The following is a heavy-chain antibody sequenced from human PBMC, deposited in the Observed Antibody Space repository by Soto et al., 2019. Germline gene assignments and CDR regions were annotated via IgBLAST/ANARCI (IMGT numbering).Heavy chain of an antibody. V-gene: IGHV4-59*01. CDR1: GDSISNYY. Sequence: QVQLQESGPGLVKPSETLSLTCTVTGDSISNYYCTWIRQSSGKGLEWIGYIYYSGSTNYNPSLTSRVTISIDKSRNQLSLKLNSVTAADTAVYYCAKAKSAYGSLDHWGQGTLVTVSS. CDR3: AKAKSAYGSLDH. CDR2: IYYSGST. D-gene: IGHD5-12*01. J-gene: IGHJ4*02.